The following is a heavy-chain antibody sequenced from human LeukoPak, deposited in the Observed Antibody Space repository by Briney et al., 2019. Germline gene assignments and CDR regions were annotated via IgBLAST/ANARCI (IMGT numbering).Heavy chain of an antibody. Sequence: SETLSLTCTVSGGSISSYYWSWIRQPPGKGLEWIGYIYYSGSTNYNPSLKSRVTISVDTSKNQFSLKLSSVTAADTAVYYCARHSGGLRWSPDAFDIWGQGTMVTVSS. J-gene: IGHJ3*02. CDR3: ARHSGGLRWSPDAFDI. CDR2: IYYSGST. D-gene: IGHD4-23*01. CDR1: GGSISSYY. V-gene: IGHV4-59*08.